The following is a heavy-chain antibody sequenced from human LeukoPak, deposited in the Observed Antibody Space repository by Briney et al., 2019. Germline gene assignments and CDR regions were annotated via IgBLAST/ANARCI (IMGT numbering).Heavy chain of an antibody. CDR2: ISSSGSTI. CDR3: ARDLYYYDSSGYYHRASFYYYYMDV. CDR1: GFTFSDYY. D-gene: IGHD3-22*01. Sequence: GGSLRLSCAASGFTFSDYYMSWIRQAPGKGLEWVSYISSSGSTIYYADSVKGRFTISRDNAKNSLYLQMNSLRAEDTAVYYCARDLYYYDSSGYYHRASFYYYYMDVWGKGTTVTVSS. V-gene: IGHV3-11*01. J-gene: IGHJ6*03.